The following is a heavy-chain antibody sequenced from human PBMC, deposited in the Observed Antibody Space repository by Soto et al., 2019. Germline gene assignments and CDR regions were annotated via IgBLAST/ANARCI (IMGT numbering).Heavy chain of an antibody. CDR2: IVPIFGTT. D-gene: IGHD6-19*01. CDR3: ARVEAVAGLYNYHGLDV. V-gene: IGHV1-69*05. J-gene: IGHJ6*02. Sequence: QVQLVQSGAEVKKPGSSVKVSCKVSGGTFSNYAIDWVRLAPGHGLEWMGGIVPIFGTTYYTQKFQGRATIIPDDSTTTAYLEMSRLRSEDTAIYYCARVEAVAGLYNYHGLDVWGQGTAVTVSS. CDR1: GGTFSNYA.